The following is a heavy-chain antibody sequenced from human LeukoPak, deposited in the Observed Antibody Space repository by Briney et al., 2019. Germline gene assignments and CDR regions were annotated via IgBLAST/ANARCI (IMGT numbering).Heavy chain of an antibody. V-gene: IGHV3-49*04. Sequence: GGSLRLSCTASGFTFGDYAMSWVRQAPGKGLEWVGFISSKAYGGTTEYAASVKGRFTISRDDSKSIAYLQMNSLKTEDTAVYYCTIGCSSTSCSPTSYYYYYGMDVWGQGTTVAVSS. J-gene: IGHJ6*02. D-gene: IGHD2-2*01. CDR3: TIGCSSTSCSPTSYYYYYGMDV. CDR2: ISSKAYGGTT. CDR1: GFTFGDYA.